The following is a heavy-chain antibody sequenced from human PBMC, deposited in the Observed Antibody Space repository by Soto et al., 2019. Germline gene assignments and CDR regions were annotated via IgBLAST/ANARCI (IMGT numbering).Heavy chain of an antibody. CDR2: MFNRGST. CDR1: GGSIINDY. J-gene: IGHJ4*02. CDR3: ARHTPKSLTVPEIPFDL. Sequence: SETLSLTCTVSGGSIINDYWSWVRQPPGKGLEWVGFMFNRGSTNYSPSYNPSPKGRVTISLDTSRNQVSLKMTSVTAADSAVYHCARHTPKSLTVPEIPFDLWGQGTLVTVSS. D-gene: IGHD6-19*01. V-gene: IGHV4-59*01.